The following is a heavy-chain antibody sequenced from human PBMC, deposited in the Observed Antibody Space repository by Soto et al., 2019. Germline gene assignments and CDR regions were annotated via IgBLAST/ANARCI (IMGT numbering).Heavy chain of an antibody. CDR3: AKDRLGDYYYYGMDV. J-gene: IGHJ6*02. Sequence: EVQLLQSGGGLVQPGGSLRLSCVGSGFTFSRDAMIWVRQTPGKGLEWVSGIGDRGTTTYYADSVKGRFTISRDNSGNNLFLQMNSLRAEDTAVYYCAKDRLGDYYYYGMDVWGQGTTVTVSS. V-gene: IGHV3-23*01. D-gene: IGHD4-17*01. CDR1: GFTFSRDA. CDR2: IGDRGTTT.